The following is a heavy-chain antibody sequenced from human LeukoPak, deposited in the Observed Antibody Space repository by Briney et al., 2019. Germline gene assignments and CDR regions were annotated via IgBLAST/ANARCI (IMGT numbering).Heavy chain of an antibody. CDR1: GFTFSNYA. CDR2: ISGTVSST. V-gene: IGHV3-23*01. D-gene: IGHD3-10*01. J-gene: IGHJ4*02. CDR3: AKASTGPDHYPHHFDY. Sequence: GGSLRLSCAASGFTFSNYAMIWVRQAPGKGLEWVSSISGTVSSTYYTDSVKGRFTISRDNSKNTPYLQMNSLRAEDTAFYYRAKASTGPDHYPHHFDYWGQGTLVNVSS.